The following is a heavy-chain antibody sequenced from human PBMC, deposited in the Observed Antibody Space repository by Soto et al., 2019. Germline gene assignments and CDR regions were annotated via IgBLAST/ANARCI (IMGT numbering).Heavy chain of an antibody. J-gene: IGHJ4*02. V-gene: IGHV3-21*01. Sequence: GGSLRLSCAASGFTFSSYSMNWVRQAPGKGLEWVSSISSSSSYIYYADSVKGRFTISRDNAKNSLYLQMNSLRAEDTAVYYCARGPDHSGYDYGSDYWGQGTLVTVSS. CDR2: ISSSSSYI. D-gene: IGHD5-12*01. CDR1: GFTFSSYS. CDR3: ARGPDHSGYDYGSDY.